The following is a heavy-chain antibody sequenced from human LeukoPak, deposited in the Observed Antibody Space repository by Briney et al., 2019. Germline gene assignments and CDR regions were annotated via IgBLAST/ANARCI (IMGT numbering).Heavy chain of an antibody. D-gene: IGHD3-22*01. CDR3: ACLTTADAFDI. Sequence: SETLSLTCTISGGSISSSSHYWSWIRQPAGKGLEWMGRLYTSGSTDYNPTLKSRVTISADTSKNQFSLKLSSVTAADTAVYYCACLTTADAFDIWGQGTMVTVSS. CDR2: LYTSGST. J-gene: IGHJ3*02. V-gene: IGHV4-61*02. CDR1: GGSISSSSHY.